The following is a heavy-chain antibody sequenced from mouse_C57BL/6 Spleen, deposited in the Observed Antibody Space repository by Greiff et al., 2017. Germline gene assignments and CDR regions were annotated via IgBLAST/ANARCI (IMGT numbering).Heavy chain of an antibody. CDR2: IDPSDSYT. D-gene: IGHD4-1*01. CDR1: GYTFTSYW. CDR3: ASLTGGFDY. V-gene: IGHV1-59*01. J-gene: IGHJ2*01. Sequence: QQPGAELVRPGTSVKLSCKASGYTFTSYWMHWVKQRPGQGLEWIGVIDPSDSYTNYNQKFKGKATLTVDTSSSTAYMQLSSLTSEDSAVYYCASLTGGFDYWGQGTTLTVSS.